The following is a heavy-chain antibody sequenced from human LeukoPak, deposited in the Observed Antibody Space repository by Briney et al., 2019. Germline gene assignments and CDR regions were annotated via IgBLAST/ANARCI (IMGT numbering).Heavy chain of an antibody. Sequence: SETLSLTCTVSGGSISSSSYYWGWIRQPPGKGLEWIGSIYYSGSTYYNPSLKSRVTISVDTSKNQFSLKPSSVTAADTAVYYCARHREGYDSSGYSDYWGQGTLVTVSS. CDR1: GGSISSSSYY. CDR3: ARHREGYDSSGYSDY. J-gene: IGHJ4*02. CDR2: IYYSGST. V-gene: IGHV4-39*01. D-gene: IGHD3-22*01.